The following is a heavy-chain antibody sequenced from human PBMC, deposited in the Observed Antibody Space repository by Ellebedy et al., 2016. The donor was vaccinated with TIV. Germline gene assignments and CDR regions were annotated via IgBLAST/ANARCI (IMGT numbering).Heavy chain of an antibody. CDR3: ARIGGIVVDISDAFDI. CDR2: INWNGGRT. J-gene: IGHJ3*02. Sequence: GESLKISXAASGFPLEDHGMTWVRQAPGKGLEWVAEINWNGGRTSYVGSVKGRVTVSRDNAKNSMYLQMNNLRDEDTALYYCARIGGIVVDISDAFDIWGQGTIVTVSS. V-gene: IGHV3-20*04. CDR1: GFPLEDHG. D-gene: IGHD3-22*01.